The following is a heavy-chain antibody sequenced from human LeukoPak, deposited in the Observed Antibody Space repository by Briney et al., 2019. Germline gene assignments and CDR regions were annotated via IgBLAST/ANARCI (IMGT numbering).Heavy chain of an antibody. Sequence: PGGSLRLSCAASGFTFSSYAMSWVRQAPGKGLEWVSVIYSGGTTYYADSVKGRFTISRDNSKNTVYLQMNSLRAEDTAVYYCARGTIYSPRGEDFWGQGTLVTVSS. CDR1: GFTFSSYA. V-gene: IGHV3-53*01. J-gene: IGHJ4*02. CDR2: IYSGGTT. CDR3: ARGTIYSPRGEDF. D-gene: IGHD5-12*01.